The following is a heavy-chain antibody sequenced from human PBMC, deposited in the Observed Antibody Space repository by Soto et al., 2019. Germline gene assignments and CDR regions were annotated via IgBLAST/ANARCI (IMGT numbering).Heavy chain of an antibody. D-gene: IGHD4-4*01. V-gene: IGHV4-39*01. CDR3: VRQRTTVINQAYFDY. J-gene: IGHJ4*02. Sequence: PSETLSLTCTVSGGSVSNSNYYWGWIRQSPGKGLEWIGSVYYRGRSYSKSSVKSRITISVDTSKNQFSLNLNSVTASDTAIYYCVRQRTTVINQAYFDYWGPGALVTVSS. CDR1: GGSVSNSNYY. CDR2: VYYRGRS.